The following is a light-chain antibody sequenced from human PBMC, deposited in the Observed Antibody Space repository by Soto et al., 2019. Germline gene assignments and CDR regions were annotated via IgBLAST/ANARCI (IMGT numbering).Light chain of an antibody. Sequence: DIQLTQSPSFLSASVGDRVAITCRASQGVSRYVAWYQQKPGKPPELLIYAASTLQSGVPPRFSGSASGTEFTLTIDSLQPEDFATYYCQQRNNYPFTFGGGTKVDVK. V-gene: IGKV1-9*01. CDR3: QQRNNYPFT. J-gene: IGKJ4*01. CDR1: QGVSRY. CDR2: AAS.